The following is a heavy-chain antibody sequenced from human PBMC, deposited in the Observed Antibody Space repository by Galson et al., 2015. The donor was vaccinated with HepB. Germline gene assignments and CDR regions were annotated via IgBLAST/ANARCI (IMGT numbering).Heavy chain of an antibody. CDR2: IYYSGST. D-gene: IGHD6-13*01. J-gene: IGHJ4*02. Sequence: MSGTCTASGSATSSYYRSWTRQPPGRGLEWIGYIYYSGSTNYTPSLKSRVTIYVDTSKNQFSLKLSSVTAADTAVYYCAGSNSSRWYLNYWGQGTLVTVSS. V-gene: IGHV4-59*01. CDR1: GSATSSYY. CDR3: AGSNSSRWYLNY.